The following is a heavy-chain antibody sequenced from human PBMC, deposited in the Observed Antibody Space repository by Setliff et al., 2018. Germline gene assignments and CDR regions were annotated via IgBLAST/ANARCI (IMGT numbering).Heavy chain of an antibody. V-gene: IGHV4-59*08. CDR1: GGSISSYY. Sequence: LSLTCTVSGGSISSYYWSWIRQPPWKGLEWIGYIYTSGSTNYNPSLKSRVTISLDTSKNQFSLKLSSVTAADTAVYYCARHVGIRGRGYNYYYYYMDVWGKGTTVTVSS. D-gene: IGHD3-10*01. CDR2: IYTSGST. J-gene: IGHJ6*03. CDR3: ARHVGIRGRGYNYYYYYMDV.